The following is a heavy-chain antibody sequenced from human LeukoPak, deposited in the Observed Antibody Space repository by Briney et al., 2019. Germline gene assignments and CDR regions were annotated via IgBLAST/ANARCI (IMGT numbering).Heavy chain of an antibody. V-gene: IGHV5-51*01. Sequence: KDGESLKISCKGSGYSFTSYWIGWVRQMPGKGLEWMGIICPGNSNTKYSPSFRGQVTISADKSITTAYLQWSSLKASDTAMYYCTKLSPISKDGYYGMDVWGQGTTVTVSS. CDR2: ICPGNSNT. CDR3: TKLSPISKDGYYGMDV. J-gene: IGHJ6*02. CDR1: GYSFTSYW. D-gene: IGHD5/OR15-5a*01.